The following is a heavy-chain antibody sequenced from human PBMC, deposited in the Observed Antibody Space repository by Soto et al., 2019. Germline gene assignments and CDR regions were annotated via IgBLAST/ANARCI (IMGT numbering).Heavy chain of an antibody. CDR2: INSDGSST. J-gene: IGHJ6*03. V-gene: IGHV3-74*01. CDR3: ARDRRSQLVVRQGYMDV. D-gene: IGHD2-8*01. CDR1: GFTFSSYW. Sequence: PGGSLRLSCAASGFTFSSYWMHWVRQAPGKGLVWVSRINSDGSSTSYADSVKGRFTISRDNAKNTLYLQMNSLRAEDTAVYYCARDRRSQLVVRQGYMDVWGKGTTVTVSS.